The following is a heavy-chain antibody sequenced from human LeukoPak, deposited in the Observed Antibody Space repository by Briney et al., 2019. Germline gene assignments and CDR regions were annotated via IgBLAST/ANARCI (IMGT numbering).Heavy chain of an antibody. V-gene: IGHV1-2*02. J-gene: IGHJ4*02. CDR1: GYTFTGYY. CDR3: AAHPQQQLATDY. CDR2: INPNSGGT. Sequence: ASVKVSCKASGYTFTGYYMHWVRQAPGQGLEWMGWINPNSGGTNYAQKFQGRVTMTRDTSISTAYMELSSLRSENTAVYYCAAHPQQQLATDYWGQGTLVTVSS. D-gene: IGHD6-13*01.